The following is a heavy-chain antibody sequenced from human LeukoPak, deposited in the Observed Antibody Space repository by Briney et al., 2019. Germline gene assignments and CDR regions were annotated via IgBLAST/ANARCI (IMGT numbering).Heavy chain of an antibody. Sequence: GGSLRLSCAASGFTFSDYRMNWVRQAPGKGLEWVSSISSRSTYIYYAASVKGRFTISRDDDKSSLYLQMSSLRAEDTAVYYCATVDGDLPYYMNDWGKGTTVTVSS. J-gene: IGHJ6*03. CDR1: GFTFSDYR. CDR2: ISSRSTYI. CDR3: ATVDGDLPYYMND. D-gene: IGHD4-17*01. V-gene: IGHV3-21*04.